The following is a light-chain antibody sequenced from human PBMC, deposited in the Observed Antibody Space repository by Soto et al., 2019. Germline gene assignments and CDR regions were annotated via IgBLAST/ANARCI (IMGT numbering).Light chain of an antibody. CDR1: QSVTSSY. CDR3: QQYHSSPLT. CDR2: GAS. V-gene: IGKV3-20*01. Sequence: GTLSLSPGERATLSCRASQSVTSSYLAWYQQRPGQAPRRLIYGASIRATGIPDRFSGSGSGTDFTLTISRLEPEDFALYFCQQYHSSPLTFGQGTKVDIK. J-gene: IGKJ1*01.